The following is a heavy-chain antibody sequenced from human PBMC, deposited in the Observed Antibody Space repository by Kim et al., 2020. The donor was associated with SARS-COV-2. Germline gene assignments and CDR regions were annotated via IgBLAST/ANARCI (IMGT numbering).Heavy chain of an antibody. CDR2: ISSSGSTI. D-gene: IGHD1-26*01. CDR1: GFTFSSYE. CDR3: ARDRVPWDDYYYYMDV. V-gene: IGHV3-48*03. Sequence: GGSLRLSCAASGFTFSSYEMNWVRQAPGKGLEWVSYISSSGSTIYYADSVKGRFTISRDNAKNSLYLQMNSLRAEDTAVYYCARDRVPWDDYYYYMDVWGKGTTVTVSS. J-gene: IGHJ6*03.